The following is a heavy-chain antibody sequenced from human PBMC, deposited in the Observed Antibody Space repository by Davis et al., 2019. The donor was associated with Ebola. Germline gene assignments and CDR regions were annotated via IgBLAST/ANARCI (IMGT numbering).Heavy chain of an antibody. CDR3: ARDRQDSRAYGF. J-gene: IGHJ4*02. D-gene: IGHD3-22*01. CDR1: GASITSGYF. V-gene: IGHV4-61*09. Sequence: SETLSLTCNVSGASITSGYFSSWVRQPAGKGLEWIGHIYTSGSTKYNSSLESRVTISLDTSKNQFSLRLKSVTVADTAMYFCARDRQDSRAYGFWGQGTLVTVSS. CDR2: IYTSGST.